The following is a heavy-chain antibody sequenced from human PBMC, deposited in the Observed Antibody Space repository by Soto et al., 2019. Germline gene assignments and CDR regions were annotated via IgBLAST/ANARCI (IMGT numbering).Heavy chain of an antibody. CDR1: GLTFSSHA. Sequence: EVQLLESGGGLLQPGGSLRLSCAASGLTFSSHAMTWVRQAPGKGLQWVSTISDSGDNTYYADSVKGRFTISRDNSKNTLYLQMNSLRAEDTAVYYCAKVGWIGGQGTLVTVSP. V-gene: IGHV3-23*01. CDR2: ISDSGDNT. CDR3: AKVGWI. D-gene: IGHD5-12*01. J-gene: IGHJ4*02.